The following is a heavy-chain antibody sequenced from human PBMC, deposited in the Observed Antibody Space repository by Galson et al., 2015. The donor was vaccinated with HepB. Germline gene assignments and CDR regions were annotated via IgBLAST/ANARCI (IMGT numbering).Heavy chain of an antibody. CDR2: ISYDGSNK. J-gene: IGHJ4*02. CDR3: ARDGSGYSHDY. CDR1: GFTFSSYA. V-gene: IGHV3-30*04. D-gene: IGHD3-3*01. Sequence: SLRLSCAASGFTFSSYAMHWVRQAPGKGLEWVAVISYDGSNKYYADSVKGRFTISRDNSKNTLYLQMNSLRAEDTAVYYCARDGSGYSHDYWGQGTLVTVSS.